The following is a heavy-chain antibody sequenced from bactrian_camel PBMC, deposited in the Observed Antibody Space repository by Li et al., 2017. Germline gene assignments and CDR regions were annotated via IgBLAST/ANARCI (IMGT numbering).Heavy chain of an antibody. Sequence: VQLVESGGASVQAGGSLRLSCVASGDTIGRYCMGWFRQIPDKEREGVAGIESDGSTSYADSVKDRFTISQGSTRNIWYLQMNSLKVEDTGIYYCVADVRNIEGYCKPAAVGQFDYWGQGTQVTVS. CDR2: IESDGST. J-gene: IGHJ4*01. CDR3: VADVRNIEGYCKPAAVGQFDY. V-gene: IGHV3S53*01. CDR1: GDTIGRYC. D-gene: IGHD2*01.